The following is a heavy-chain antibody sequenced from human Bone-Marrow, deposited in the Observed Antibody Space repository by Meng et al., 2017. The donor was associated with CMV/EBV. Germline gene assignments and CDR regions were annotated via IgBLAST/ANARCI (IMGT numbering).Heavy chain of an antibody. V-gene: IGHV1-69*05. Sequence: SVKVSCKASGGTFISYAITWVRRAPGQGLEWMGGIIPIFGTANYAQKFQGRVTMTRNTSISTAYMELSSLRSEDTAVYYCARGRSSSWSDWFDPCGQGTLVTVSS. D-gene: IGHD6-6*01. CDR1: GGTFISYA. CDR3: ARGRSSSWSDWFDP. J-gene: IGHJ5*02. CDR2: IIPIFGTA.